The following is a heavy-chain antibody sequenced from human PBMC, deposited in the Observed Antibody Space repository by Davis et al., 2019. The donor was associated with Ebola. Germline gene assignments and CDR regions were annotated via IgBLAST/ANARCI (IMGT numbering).Heavy chain of an antibody. Sequence: SGPTLVKPTQTLTLTCTFSGFSLSTSGVGVGWIRQPPGKALEWLALIYWDDDKRYSPSLKSRLTITKDTSKNQVVLTMTNMDPVDTATYYCAHSLGNQIAAAVYYFDYWGQGTLVTVSS. J-gene: IGHJ4*02. CDR2: IYWDDDK. CDR3: AHSLGNQIAAAVYYFDY. D-gene: IGHD6-13*01. V-gene: IGHV2-5*02. CDR1: GFSLSTSGVG.